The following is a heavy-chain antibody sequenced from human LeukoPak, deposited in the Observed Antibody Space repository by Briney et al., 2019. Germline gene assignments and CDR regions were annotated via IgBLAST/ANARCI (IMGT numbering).Heavy chain of an antibody. D-gene: IGHD6-13*01. CDR2: IIPIFGTA. Sequence: SVKVSCKASGGTFSSYAISWVRQAPGQGLEWMGGIIPIFGTANYAQKFQGRVTITTDESTSTAYMELSSLRSEDTAVYYCARGNEAAAVNYYYYYYMDVWGKGTTVTASS. CDR3: ARGNEAAAVNYYYYYYMDV. J-gene: IGHJ6*03. CDR1: GGTFSSYA. V-gene: IGHV1-69*05.